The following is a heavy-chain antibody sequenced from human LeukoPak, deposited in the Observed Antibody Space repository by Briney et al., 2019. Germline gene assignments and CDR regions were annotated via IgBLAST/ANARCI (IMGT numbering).Heavy chain of an antibody. D-gene: IGHD3-10*01. Sequence: PGGSLRLSCAASGFTFSSYSMNRVRQAPGKGREWVSSISSSTSYIHYADSVKGRFTISRDNAKNSLYLQMNSLRAEDTAVYYCARDPMVRGVIRYFDYWGQGTLVTVSS. J-gene: IGHJ4*02. V-gene: IGHV3-21*01. CDR1: GFTFSSYS. CDR2: ISSSTSYI. CDR3: ARDPMVRGVIRYFDY.